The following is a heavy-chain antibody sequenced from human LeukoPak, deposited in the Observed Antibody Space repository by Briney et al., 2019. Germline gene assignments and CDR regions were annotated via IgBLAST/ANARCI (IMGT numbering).Heavy chain of an antibody. V-gene: IGHV3-33*01. CDR2: IWYDGSNK. D-gene: IGHD3-10*01. CDR1: GFTFSSYG. Sequence: GRSLRLSCAASGFTFSSYGMHWVRQAPGKGLEWVAVIWYDGSNKYYADSVKGRFTISRDNPKNTLYLQMNSLRAEDTAVYYCARGSMVRGVIQYGMDVWGQGTTVTVSS. J-gene: IGHJ6*02. CDR3: ARGSMVRGVIQYGMDV.